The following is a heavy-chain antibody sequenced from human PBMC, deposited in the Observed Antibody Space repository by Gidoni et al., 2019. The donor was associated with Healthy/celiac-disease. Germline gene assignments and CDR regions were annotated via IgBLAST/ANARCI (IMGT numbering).Heavy chain of an antibody. J-gene: IGHJ4*02. CDR3: ARDISIVGATVFDY. Sequence: QVQLVQSGAEVKKPGSSVKVSCKASGGTFSSYTISWVRQAPGQGLEWLGRIIPILGIANYAQKFQGRVTITADKSTSTAYMELSSLRSEDTAVYYCARDISIVGATVFDYWGQGTLVTVSS. D-gene: IGHD1-26*01. CDR2: IIPILGIA. CDR1: GGTFSSYT. V-gene: IGHV1-69*08.